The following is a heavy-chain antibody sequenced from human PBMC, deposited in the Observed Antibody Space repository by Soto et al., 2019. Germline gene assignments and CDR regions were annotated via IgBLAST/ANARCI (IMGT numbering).Heavy chain of an antibody. CDR3: ARLYGGNSGMDV. J-gene: IGHJ6*02. CDR1: GFTFSSYW. Sequence: PGGSLRLSCAASGFTFSSYWMHWVRQAPGKGLVWVSRINSDGSSTNYADSVKGRFTISRDNAKNTLYLQMNSLRAEDTAMYYCARLYGGNSGMDVWGQGTTVTVSS. CDR2: INSDGSST. V-gene: IGHV3-74*01. D-gene: IGHD4-17*01.